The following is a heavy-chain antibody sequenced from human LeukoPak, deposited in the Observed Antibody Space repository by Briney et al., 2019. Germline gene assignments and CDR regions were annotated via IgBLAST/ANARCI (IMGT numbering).Heavy chain of an antibody. D-gene: IGHD5-18*01. CDR1: GGSISSYY. CDR2: IYYSGST. V-gene: IGHV4-59*12. Sequence: SETLSLTCTVSGGSISSYYWSWIRQPPGEGLEWIAYIYYSGSTHYNPSLKSRVTISVDTSKNQFSLKLSSVTAADTAVYYCARGRGYSYGYTYYYYGMDVWGQGTTVTVSS. J-gene: IGHJ6*02. CDR3: ARGRGYSYGYTYYYYGMDV.